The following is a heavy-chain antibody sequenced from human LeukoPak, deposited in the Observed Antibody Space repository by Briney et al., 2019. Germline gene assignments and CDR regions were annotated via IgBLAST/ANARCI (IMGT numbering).Heavy chain of an antibody. V-gene: IGHV3-30*02. CDR1: GFTFSSYA. Sequence: GGSLRLSCAASGFTFSSYAMQWVRQAPGKGLEWVAFIRYDGSNEYYADSVKGRFTISRDNSKSTLYLQMGSLRAEDTAVYYCAKELLPDIVVVPAALGGYWGQGTLVTVSS. CDR2: IRYDGSNE. J-gene: IGHJ4*02. D-gene: IGHD2-2*01. CDR3: AKELLPDIVVVPAALGGY.